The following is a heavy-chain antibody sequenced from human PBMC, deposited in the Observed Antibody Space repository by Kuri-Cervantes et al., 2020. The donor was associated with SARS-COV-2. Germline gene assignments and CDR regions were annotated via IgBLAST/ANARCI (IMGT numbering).Heavy chain of an antibody. V-gene: IGHV3-30*18. D-gene: IGHD3-10*01. Sequence: GESLKISCAASGFTFSSYGMHWVRQAPGKGLEWVAVISYDGSNKFYADSVKGRFTISRDNSRDTLFLQMNNLRPEDTAVYYCAKEPPSNYGPAIYWGQGTLVTVSS. J-gene: IGHJ4*02. CDR2: ISYDGSNK. CDR1: GFTFSSYG. CDR3: AKEPPSNYGPAIY.